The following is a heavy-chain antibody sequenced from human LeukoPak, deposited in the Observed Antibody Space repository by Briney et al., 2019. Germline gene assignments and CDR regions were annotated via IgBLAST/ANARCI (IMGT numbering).Heavy chain of an antibody. CDR1: GGTFSSYA. J-gene: IGHJ4*02. CDR2: MNPNSGNT. D-gene: IGHD6-19*01. CDR3: GRGQWQELHDY. V-gene: IGHV1-8*02. Sequence: ASVKVSCKASGGTFSSYAISWVRQAPGQGLEWMGWMNPNSGNTGYAQKFQGRVTMTRNTSISTAYMELSSLRSEDTAVYYCGRGQWQELHDYWGQGTLVTVSS.